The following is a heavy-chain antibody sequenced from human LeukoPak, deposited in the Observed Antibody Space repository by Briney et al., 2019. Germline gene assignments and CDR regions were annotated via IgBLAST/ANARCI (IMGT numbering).Heavy chain of an antibody. CDR2: ISSSSSYI. J-gene: IGHJ4*02. CDR1: GFTFSSYS. CDR3: ARGAYYYGSGSYFPFRKASGLDY. D-gene: IGHD3-10*01. Sequence: GGSLRLSCAASGFTFSSYSMNWVRQAPGKGLEWVSSISSSSSYIYYADSVKGRFTISRDNAKNSLYLQMNSLRAEDTAVYYCARGAYYYGSGSYFPFRKASGLDYWGQGTLVTVSS. V-gene: IGHV3-21*01.